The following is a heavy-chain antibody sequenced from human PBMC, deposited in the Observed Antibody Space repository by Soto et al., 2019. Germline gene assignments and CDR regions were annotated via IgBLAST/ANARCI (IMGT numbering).Heavy chain of an antibody. CDR3: ASRGLTPWSVGAFDI. D-gene: IGHD1-26*01. V-gene: IGHV1-69*01. CDR1: GGNFSSYA. CDR2: IIPIFGTA. Sequence: QVQLVQSGAEVKKPGSSVEVSCKASGGNFSSYAISWVRQAPGQGLEWMGGIIPIFGTANYAQKFQGRVTITADESTSTAYMELSSLRSENTAVYYCASRGLTPWSVGAFDIWGQGTMVTVSS. J-gene: IGHJ3*02.